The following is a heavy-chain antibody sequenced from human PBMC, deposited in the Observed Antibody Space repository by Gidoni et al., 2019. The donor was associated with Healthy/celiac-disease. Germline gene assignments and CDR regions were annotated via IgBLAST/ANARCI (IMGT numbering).Heavy chain of an antibody. CDR3: AKMGVNLWELLFDY. D-gene: IGHD1-26*01. V-gene: IGHV3-23*01. CDR2: ISGSGGST. J-gene: IGHJ4*02. Sequence: EVQLLSSGGGLVQPGGSLRLSCSASGFTFSSYAMSWVRQAPGKGLDWVSAISGSGGSTYYADSVKGRFTISRDNSKNTLYLQMNSLRAEDTAVYYCAKMGVNLWELLFDYWGQGTLVTVSS. CDR1: GFTFSSYA.